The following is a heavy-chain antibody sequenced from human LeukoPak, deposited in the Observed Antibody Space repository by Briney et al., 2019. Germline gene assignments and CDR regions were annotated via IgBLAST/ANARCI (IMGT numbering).Heavy chain of an antibody. V-gene: IGHV4-38-2*02. CDR2: IYHSGST. D-gene: IGHD2-15*01. J-gene: IGHJ5*02. Sequence: KPSETLSLTCTVSGYSISSGYYWGWIRQPPGKGLEWIGSIYHSGSTNYNPSLKSRVTISVDKSKNQFSLKLSSVTAADTAVYYCAREPYDCSGGSCYPWSQGTLVTVSS. CDR3: AREPYDCSGGSCYP. CDR1: GYSISSGYY.